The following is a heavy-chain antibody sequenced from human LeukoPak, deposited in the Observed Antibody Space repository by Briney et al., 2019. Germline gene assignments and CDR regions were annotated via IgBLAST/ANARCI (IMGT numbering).Heavy chain of an antibody. V-gene: IGHV4-59*08. J-gene: IGHJ4*02. CDR3: AASSHSGSYRAY. Sequence: PSETLSLTCSVSGGSISYCYWSWIRQPPGKGLEWIGYSHDSGESNYNPTLQSRVIISRDTSKNQFSLNLMSVTAADTAVYYCAASSHSGSYRAYWGQGTPVTVSS. CDR1: GGSISYCY. D-gene: IGHD3-10*01. CDR2: SHDSGES.